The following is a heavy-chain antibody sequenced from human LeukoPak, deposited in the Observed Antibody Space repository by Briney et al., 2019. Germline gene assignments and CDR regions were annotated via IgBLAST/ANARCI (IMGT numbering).Heavy chain of an antibody. CDR1: GYTFTSYG. J-gene: IGHJ4*02. D-gene: IGHD1-26*01. Sequence: ASVKVSCKASGYTFTSYGISWVRQAPGQGLEWMGRINPNSGGTNYAQKFQGRVTMTRDTSISTAYMELSRLRSDDTAVYYCARDGVGATDYWGQGTLVTVSS. V-gene: IGHV1-2*06. CDR2: INPNSGGT. CDR3: ARDGVGATDY.